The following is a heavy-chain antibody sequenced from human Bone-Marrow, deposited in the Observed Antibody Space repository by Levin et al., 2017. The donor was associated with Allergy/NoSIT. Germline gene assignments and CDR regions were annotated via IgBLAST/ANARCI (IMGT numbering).Heavy chain of an antibody. D-gene: IGHD6-13*01. CDR2: ISGSGGST. J-gene: IGHJ5*02. CDR3: AKDLHIGESPAAGTVGNWFDP. V-gene: IGHV3-23*01. Sequence: GESLKISCAASGFTFSSYAMSWVRQAPGKGLEWVSAISGSGGSTYYADSVKGRFTISRDNSKNTLYLQMNSLRAEDTAVYYCAKDLHIGESPAAGTVGNWFDPWGQGTLVTVSS. CDR1: GFTFSSYA.